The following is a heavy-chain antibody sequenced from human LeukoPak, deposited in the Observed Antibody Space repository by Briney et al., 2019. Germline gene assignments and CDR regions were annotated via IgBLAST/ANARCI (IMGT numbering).Heavy chain of an antibody. D-gene: IGHD2-21*02. Sequence: PSETLSLTCTVSGGSISSDGYYWTWIRQYPGKGLEWIRYFYHTGNTYDNPSLKSRLTISVDTSKNQFSLRLSSVTDADAAIYYCARADSVTLVFGHWGQGTLVTVSS. CDR3: ARADSVTLVFGH. V-gene: IGHV4-31*03. CDR1: GGSISSDGYY. CDR2: FYHTGNT. J-gene: IGHJ5*02.